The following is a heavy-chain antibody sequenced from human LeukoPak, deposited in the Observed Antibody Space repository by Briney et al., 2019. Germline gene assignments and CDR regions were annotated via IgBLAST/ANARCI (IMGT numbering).Heavy chain of an antibody. CDR1: GFTFSTYW. CDR2: INGDGSSS. CDR3: TRNPGMDV. Sequence: GGSLRLSCAASGFTFSTYWLHWVRQAPGKGLVWVSRINGDGSSSTYADSVKGRFTISRDNAKNTLYLQMNSLRTEDTAVYYCTRNPGMDVWGQGTTVTVSS. V-gene: IGHV3-74*01. J-gene: IGHJ6*02.